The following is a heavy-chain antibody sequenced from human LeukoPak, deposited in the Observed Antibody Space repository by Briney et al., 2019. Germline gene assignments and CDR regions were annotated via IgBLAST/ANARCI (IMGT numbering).Heavy chain of an antibody. Sequence: PSETLSLTCTVSGGSISSYYWSWIRQPPGKGLEWIGYIYDSGSNNYYNPSLKSRVTMSVDTSKNQFSLKLRSVTAADTAVYYCARGDYVDYFYALEVWGQGTTVTVSS. CDR2: IYDSGSN. D-gene: IGHD4-17*01. CDR3: ARGDYVDYFYALEV. J-gene: IGHJ6*02. CDR1: GGSISSYY. V-gene: IGHV4-59*08.